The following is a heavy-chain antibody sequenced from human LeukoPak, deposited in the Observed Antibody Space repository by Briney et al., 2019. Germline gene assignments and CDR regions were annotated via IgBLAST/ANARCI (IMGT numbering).Heavy chain of an antibody. J-gene: IGHJ4*02. D-gene: IGHD3-22*01. CDR1: GYTFTGYY. CDR3: SSLYYDSSSYYPRFDY. Sequence: EASVHVSCKASGYTFTGYYMHWVRQAPGQGLDWMGWINPNSGGTNYAQKCQGRVTTTRDTSLSTADIELSRPRSDDRVGYYCSSLYYDSSSYYPRFDYWGQGTLVTVSS. V-gene: IGHV1-2*02. CDR2: INPNSGGT.